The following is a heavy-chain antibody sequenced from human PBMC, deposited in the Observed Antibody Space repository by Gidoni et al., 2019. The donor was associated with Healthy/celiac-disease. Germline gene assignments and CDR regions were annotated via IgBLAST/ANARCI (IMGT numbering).Heavy chain of an antibody. CDR3: ARQAPRGVVAARPGSAWFDP. V-gene: IGHV4-39*01. CDR2: IYYSGST. J-gene: IGHJ5*02. D-gene: IGHD6-6*01. CDR1: GGSISSSSYY. Sequence: QLQLQESGPGLVKPSETLSLTCTVPGGSISSSSYYWGWIRQPPGKGLEWIGSIYYSGSTYYNPSLKSRVTITVDTYKNQFSLKLSSVTAADAAVYYCARQAPRGVVAARPGSAWFDPWGQGTLVTVSS.